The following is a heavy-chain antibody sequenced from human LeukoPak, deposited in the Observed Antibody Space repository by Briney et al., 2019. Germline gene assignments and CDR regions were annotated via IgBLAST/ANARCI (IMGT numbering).Heavy chain of an antibody. V-gene: IGHV1-18*01. CDR2: ISAYNGNT. CDR1: GYTFTSYG. CDR3: ATGPRGVVINTGFDY. Sequence: GASVKVSCKASGYTFTSYGISWVRQAPGQGLEWMGWISAYNGNTNYAQKLQGRVTMATDTSTSTAYMELSSLRSEDTAVYYCATGPRGVVINTGFDYWGQGTLVTVSS. D-gene: IGHD3-22*01. J-gene: IGHJ4*02.